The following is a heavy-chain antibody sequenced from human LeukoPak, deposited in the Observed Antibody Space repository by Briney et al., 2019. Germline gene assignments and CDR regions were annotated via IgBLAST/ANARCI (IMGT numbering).Heavy chain of an antibody. CDR2: IKSKTDGGTT. J-gene: IGHJ4*02. Sequence: PGGSLRLSCAASGFTFSNAWMSWVRQAPGKGLEWVGRIKSKTDGGTTDYAAPVKGRFTISRDDSKNTLYLQMNSLKTEDTAVYYCTTAYGGAAAYYFDYWGQGTLVTVSS. CDR3: TTAYGGAAAYYFDY. CDR1: GFTFSNAW. D-gene: IGHD2-2*01. V-gene: IGHV3-15*01.